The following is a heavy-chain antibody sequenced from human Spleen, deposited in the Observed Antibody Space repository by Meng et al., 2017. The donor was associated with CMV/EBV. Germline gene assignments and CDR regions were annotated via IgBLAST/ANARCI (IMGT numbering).Heavy chain of an antibody. CDR3: ASQQRTLLYGHYFDF. CDR1: GGTLSSYA. J-gene: IGHJ4*02. CDR2: IIPIFGTT. Sequence: SGGTLSSYAIHWVRQAPGQGLEWMGGIIPIFGTTYYAQDLKGRVTITTDESTSTVSVDLSRLRSEDTAVYYCASQQRTLLYGHYFDFWGQRTLVTVSS. V-gene: IGHV1-69*05. D-gene: IGHD1-26*01.